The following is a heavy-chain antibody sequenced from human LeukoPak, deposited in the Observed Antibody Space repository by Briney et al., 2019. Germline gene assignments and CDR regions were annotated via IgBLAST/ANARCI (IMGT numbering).Heavy chain of an antibody. J-gene: IGHJ3*02. CDR2: ISSSGSTI. CDR3: ARDESVLLRSDAFDI. D-gene: IGHD3-10*01. V-gene: IGHV3-48*03. CDR1: GFTFSSYE. Sequence: PGGSLRLSCAASGFTFSSYEMNWVRQAPGKGLEWVSYISSSGSTIYYADSVKGRFTISRDNAKNSLYLQMNSLRAEDTAVYYCARDESVLLRSDAFDIWGQGTMVTVSS.